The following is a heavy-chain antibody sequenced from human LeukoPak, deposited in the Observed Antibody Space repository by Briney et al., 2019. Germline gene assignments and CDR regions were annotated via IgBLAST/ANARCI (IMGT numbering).Heavy chain of an antibody. Sequence: SETLSLTCAVYGGSFSGYYWSWIRQPPGKGLEWIGEINHSGSTNYNPSLKSRVTISVDTTKNQFSLKLSSVTAADTAVYYCARAYYYDSSGYYYYWGQGTLVTVSS. D-gene: IGHD3-22*01. CDR1: GGSFSGYY. J-gene: IGHJ4*02. CDR2: INHSGST. CDR3: ARAYYYDSSGYYYY. V-gene: IGHV4-34*01.